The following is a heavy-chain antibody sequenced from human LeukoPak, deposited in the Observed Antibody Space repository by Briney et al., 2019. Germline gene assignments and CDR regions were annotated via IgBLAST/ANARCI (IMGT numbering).Heavy chain of an antibody. D-gene: IGHD4-23*01. Sequence: SETLSLTCTVSGGSISSSSYYWGWIRQPPGKGLEWIGSIYYSGSTYYNPSLKSRVTISVDTSKNQFSLKLSSVTAADTAVYYCARVRWYHGAVFDYWGQGTMVSVSS. J-gene: IGHJ4*02. V-gene: IGHV4-39*07. CDR1: GGSISSSSYY. CDR2: IYYSGST. CDR3: ARVRWYHGAVFDY.